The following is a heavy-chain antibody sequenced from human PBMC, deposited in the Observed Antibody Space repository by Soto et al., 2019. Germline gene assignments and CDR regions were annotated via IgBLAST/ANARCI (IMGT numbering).Heavy chain of an antibody. CDR1: GGTFSTFG. D-gene: IGHD4-17*01. V-gene: IGHV1-69*13. CDR2: IIPFFGTA. CDR3: AKSAPMDAGDKYYYDF. Sequence: SVKVSCKASGGTFSTFGISWVRQVPGQGLEWMGGIIPFFGTARYSQKFEDRITITADESTNTVYMDLRSLTSEDTAIYYCAKSAPMDAGDKYYYDFWGQGALVTVSS. J-gene: IGHJ4*02.